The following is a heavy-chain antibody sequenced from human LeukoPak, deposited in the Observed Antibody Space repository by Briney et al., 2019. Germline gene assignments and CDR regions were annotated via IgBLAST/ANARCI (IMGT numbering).Heavy chain of an antibody. CDR1: GYTFTGYY. J-gene: IGHJ3*02. D-gene: IGHD3-22*01. CDR3: ARDLTIEVEDAFDI. V-gene: IGHV1-2*06. Sequence: ASVKVSCKASGYTFTGYYMHWVRQAPGQGLEWMGRINPNSGGTNYAQKFQGRVTMTRDTSISTAYMELSRLRSDDTAVYYCARDLTIEVEDAFDIWGQGTMVTVSS. CDR2: INPNSGGT.